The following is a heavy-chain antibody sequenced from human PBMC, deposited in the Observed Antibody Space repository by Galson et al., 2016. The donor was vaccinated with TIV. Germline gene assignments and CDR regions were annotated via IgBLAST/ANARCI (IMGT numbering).Heavy chain of an antibody. CDR2: IFTDGTT. CDR3: ATVNTNSRKYFDY. D-gene: IGHD5-18*01. CDR1: GGSVSRYY. V-gene: IGHV4-4*07. Sequence: LSLTCSVSGGSVSRYYWSWVRRSPGKGLEWIGRIFTDGTTTYNPSLKSRVAISVDTSRRQFSLRLRSVTAADTALYYCATVNTNSRKYFDYWGQGIQVTVS. J-gene: IGHJ4*02.